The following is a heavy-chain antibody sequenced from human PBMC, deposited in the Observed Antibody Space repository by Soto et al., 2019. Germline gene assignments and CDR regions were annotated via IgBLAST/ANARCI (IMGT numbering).Heavy chain of an antibody. D-gene: IGHD3-3*01. CDR3: ARQRTTVFGVATDY. V-gene: IGHV4-59*08. CDR1: GGYISSYC. J-gene: IGHJ4*02. CDR2: IFHTGST. Sequence: SVTMSVTSTVAGGYISSYCWSWIRKQPGKGLEWIGNIFHTGSTNYNPSLQSRVSISVDTSKNQFSLKLTSVTAADTAVYYCARQRTTVFGVATDYWGQGTLVTVSS.